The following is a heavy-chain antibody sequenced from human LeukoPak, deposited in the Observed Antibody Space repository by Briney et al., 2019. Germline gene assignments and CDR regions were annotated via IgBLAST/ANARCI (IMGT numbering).Heavy chain of an antibody. J-gene: IGHJ4*02. D-gene: IGHD3-10*01. CDR2: IIPIFGTA. Sequence: GASVKVSCKATGGTFSSYAISWVRQAPGQGLEWMGGIIPIFGTANYAQKFQGRVTITADESTSTAYMELSSLRSEDTAVYYCASPRGQAFDYWGQGTLVTVSS. V-gene: IGHV1-69*13. CDR3: ASPRGQAFDY. CDR1: GGTFSSYA.